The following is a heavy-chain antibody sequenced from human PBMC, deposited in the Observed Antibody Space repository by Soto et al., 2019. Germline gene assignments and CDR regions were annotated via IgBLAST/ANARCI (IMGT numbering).Heavy chain of an antibody. CDR2: LSANSRDK. Sequence: GGSLRLSCAASGITFTTYAMSWVRQAPGKGLEWVSTLSANSRDKYYADSVKGRFTISRDNSKNTLYLQMNSLRAEDTAVYYCARGAITIFGVVIIDDAFDIWGQGTMVTVSS. J-gene: IGHJ3*02. D-gene: IGHD3-3*01. V-gene: IGHV3-23*01. CDR1: GITFTTYA. CDR3: ARGAITIFGVVIIDDAFDI.